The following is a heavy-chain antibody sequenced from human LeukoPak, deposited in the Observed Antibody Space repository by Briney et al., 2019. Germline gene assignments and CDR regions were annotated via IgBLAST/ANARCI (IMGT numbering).Heavy chain of an antibody. Sequence: PSETLSLTCAVYGGSFSGYYWSWIRQPPGKGLEWIGEINHSGSTYYNPSLKSRVTISVDTSKNQFSLKLSSVTAADTAVYYCARGGYYDSSGPFDYWGQGTLITVSS. J-gene: IGHJ4*02. D-gene: IGHD3-22*01. CDR3: ARGGYYDSSGPFDY. CDR1: GGSFSGYY. V-gene: IGHV4-34*01. CDR2: INHSGST.